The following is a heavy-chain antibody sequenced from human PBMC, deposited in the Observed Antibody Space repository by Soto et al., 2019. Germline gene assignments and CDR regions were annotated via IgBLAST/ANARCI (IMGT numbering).Heavy chain of an antibody. V-gene: IGHV3-30-3*01. J-gene: IGHJ6*02. CDR3: ARDLAPYV. Sequence: QVQLVESGGGVVQPGRSLRLSCAASGFTFSSYAMHWVRQAPGKGLEWVAVISYDGSNKYYADSVEGRFNISRDNSTHTLILQMNSLSAEDTSAYYCARDLAPYVWVQGTMVTVAS. CDR1: GFTFSSYA. CDR2: ISYDGSNK.